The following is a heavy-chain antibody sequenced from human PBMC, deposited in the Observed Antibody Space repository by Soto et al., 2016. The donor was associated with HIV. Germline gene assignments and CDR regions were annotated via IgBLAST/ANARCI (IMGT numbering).Heavy chain of an antibody. CDR1: GYTFTSYG. CDR2: ISAYNGNT. CDR3: ARGLTETYYYDSSGYYPPGF. D-gene: IGHD3-22*01. Sequence: QVQLVQSGAEVKKPGASVKVSCKASGYTFTSYGISWVRQAPGQGLEWMGWISAYNGNTNYAQKLQGRVTMTTDTSTSTAYMELRSLRSDDTAVYYCARGLTETYYYDSSGYYPPGFWGQGTLVTVSS. V-gene: IGHV1-18*01. J-gene: IGHJ4*02.